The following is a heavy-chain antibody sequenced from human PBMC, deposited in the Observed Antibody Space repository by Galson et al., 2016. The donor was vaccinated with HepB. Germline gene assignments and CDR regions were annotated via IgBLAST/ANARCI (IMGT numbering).Heavy chain of an antibody. D-gene: IGHD2-21*01. CDR2: TYYRSKWYN. Sequence: CAISGDSVSSNSAAWNWIRQSPSRGLEWLGRTYYRSKWYNDYAVSVKSRITINPDASKNHFSLQLNSASPEDTAVYFCARGAGGEGSTYYYYGMDVWGQGTTVTVSS. J-gene: IGHJ6*02. V-gene: IGHV6-1*01. CDR1: GDSVSSNSAA. CDR3: ARGAGGEGSTYYYYGMDV.